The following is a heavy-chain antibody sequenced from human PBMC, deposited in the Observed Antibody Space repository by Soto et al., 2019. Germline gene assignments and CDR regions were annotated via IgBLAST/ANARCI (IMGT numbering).Heavy chain of an antibody. Sequence: PSETLSLTCTVSGGSISSGGYYWSWIRQHPGMGLEWIGYIYYSGSTYYNPSLKSRVTISVDTSKNQFSLKLSSVTAADTAVYYCARDGRWELLGDYYYGMDVWGQGTTVTVSS. CDR1: GGSISSGGYY. V-gene: IGHV4-31*03. D-gene: IGHD1-26*01. J-gene: IGHJ6*02. CDR2: IYYSGST. CDR3: ARDGRWELLGDYYYGMDV.